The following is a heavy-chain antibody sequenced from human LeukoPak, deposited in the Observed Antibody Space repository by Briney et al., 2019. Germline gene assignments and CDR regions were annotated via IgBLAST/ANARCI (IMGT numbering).Heavy chain of an antibody. Sequence: GASVKVSCKASGGTFSSYAISWVRQAPGQGLEWMGGIIPIFGTANYAKKFQGRVTITTDESTSTAYMELSSLRSEDTAVYYCAIEGATIDAFDIWGQGTMVTVSS. J-gene: IGHJ3*02. D-gene: IGHD3-16*01. CDR1: GGTFSSYA. CDR2: IIPIFGTA. V-gene: IGHV1-69*05. CDR3: AIEGATIDAFDI.